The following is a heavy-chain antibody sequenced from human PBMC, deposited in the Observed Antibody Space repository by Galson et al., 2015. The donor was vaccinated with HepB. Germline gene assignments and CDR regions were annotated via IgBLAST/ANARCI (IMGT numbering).Heavy chain of an antibody. D-gene: IGHD4-11*01. CDR1: GFTFSAYA. V-gene: IGHV3-64D*06. CDR2: ISSSGGST. J-gene: IGHJ4*02. CDR3: VKGGTTIRDFNY. Sequence: SLRLSCAASGFTFSAYAMHWVRQAPGKGLEYVSVISSSGGSTYYADSVKGRFTISRDNSKNTLYLQMSSLRAEDTAVYYCVKGGTTIRDFNYWGQGTLVTVSS.